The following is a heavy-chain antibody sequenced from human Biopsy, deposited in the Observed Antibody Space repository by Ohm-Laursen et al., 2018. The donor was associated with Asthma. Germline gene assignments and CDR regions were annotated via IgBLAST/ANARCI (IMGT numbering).Heavy chain of an antibody. J-gene: IGHJ4*02. D-gene: IGHD5-24*01. V-gene: IGHV1-18*04. CDR3: ARHPYNFGGFDY. CDR1: GYTFRSYG. Sequence: ASVKVSCKASGYTFRSYGVSWVRQAPGQGLEWMGWISPFTGDTHSGQKFQGRVTMTTDTSTDTAYMELRSLRSDDTAVYYCARHPYNFGGFDYWGQGSLVLVSS. CDR2: ISPFTGDT.